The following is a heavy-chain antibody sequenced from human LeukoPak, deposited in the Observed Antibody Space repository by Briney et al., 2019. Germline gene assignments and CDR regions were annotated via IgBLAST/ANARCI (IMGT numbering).Heavy chain of an antibody. CDR1: GFTFSSFG. Sequence: SGGSLRLSCAASGFTFSSFGMSWVRQAPGKGLEWVSGISGSGDSTYYADSVKGRFTISRDNSKKTLYLQMNSLRAEDTAVYYCAKESGYSYGFDYWGQGTLVTVSS. J-gene: IGHJ4*02. CDR3: AKESGYSYGFDY. V-gene: IGHV3-23*01. D-gene: IGHD5-18*01. CDR2: ISGSGDST.